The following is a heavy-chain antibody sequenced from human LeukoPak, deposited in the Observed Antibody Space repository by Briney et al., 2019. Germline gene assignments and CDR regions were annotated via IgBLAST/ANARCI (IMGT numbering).Heavy chain of an antibody. CDR1: GGPISSGDYY. V-gene: IGHV4-30-4*08. CDR3: ARVPLRLGELSAFDAFDI. Sequence: SQTLSLTCSVSGGPISSGDYYWGWIRQPPGKGLEWIGYIYYSGRTYDHPSLKSRVNISVDPSKNQFSLKLSSVTGADTAVYYCARVPLRLGELSAFDAFDIWGQGTMVTVSS. D-gene: IGHD3-16*02. J-gene: IGHJ3*02. CDR2: IYYSGRT.